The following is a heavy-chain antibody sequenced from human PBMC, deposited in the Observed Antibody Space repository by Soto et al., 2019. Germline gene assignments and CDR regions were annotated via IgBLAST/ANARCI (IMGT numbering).Heavy chain of an antibody. CDR3: AREYKVIPAGTIGFDL. J-gene: IGHJ3*01. V-gene: IGHV3-11*01. CDR2: ISGRGDRT. Sequence: GGSLRLSCEASGFTFSEYYMSWIRQAPGKGLEWVSYISGRGDRTYYADSVKGRFSISRDNSKNTLYLQVNRLRAEDTAVYYCAREYKVIPAGTIGFDLWGQGTRVTVSS. CDR1: GFTFSEYY. D-gene: IGHD2-2*01.